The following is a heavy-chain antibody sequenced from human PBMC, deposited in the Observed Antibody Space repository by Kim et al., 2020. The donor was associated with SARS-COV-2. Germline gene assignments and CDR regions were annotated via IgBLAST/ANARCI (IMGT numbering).Heavy chain of an antibody. CDR3: TRRGIAAAGTGSYYYYGMDV. J-gene: IGHJ6*02. CDR2: IRSKANSYAT. D-gene: IGHD6-13*01. Sequence: GSLRLSCAASGFTFSGSAMHWVRQASGKGLEWVGRIRSKANSYATAYAASVKGRFTISRDDSKNTAYLQMNSLKTEDTAVYYCTRRGIAAAGTGSYYYYGMDVWGQGTTVTVSS. V-gene: IGHV3-73*01. CDR1: GFTFSGSA.